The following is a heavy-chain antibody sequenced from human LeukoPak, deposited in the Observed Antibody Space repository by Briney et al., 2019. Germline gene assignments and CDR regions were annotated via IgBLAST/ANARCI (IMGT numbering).Heavy chain of an antibody. CDR2: INPNNGGT. D-gene: IGHD2-2*01. CDR1: GYIFTGYY. Sequence: ASVKVSCKASGYIFTGYYIHWVRQAPGQGLEWVGWINPNNGGTNYAQQFQGRVTVTRDTTINTAYMELTRLRSDDTAVYYCARGDVVVSLDPWGQGTLVTVSS. J-gene: IGHJ5*02. V-gene: IGHV1-2*02. CDR3: ARGDVVVSLDP.